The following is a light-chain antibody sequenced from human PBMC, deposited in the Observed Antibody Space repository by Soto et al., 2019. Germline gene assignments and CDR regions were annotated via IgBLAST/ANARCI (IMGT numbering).Light chain of an antibody. CDR2: YAS. J-gene: IGKJ4*01. Sequence: DIQMTQSPSTLSASVGDRVTITCRASQTINNWLAWYQQTPGKAPKLLINYASSLESGVPSRFSGSGSGTEFTLTISSLQPDDFAAYYCQKHDHYFGGGTRVEI. CDR1: QTINNW. CDR3: QKHDHY. V-gene: IGKV1-5*01.